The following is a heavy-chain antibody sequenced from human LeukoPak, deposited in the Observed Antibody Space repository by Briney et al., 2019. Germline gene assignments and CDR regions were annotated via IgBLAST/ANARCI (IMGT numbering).Heavy chain of an antibody. CDR3: ARRLDTIEFDP. V-gene: IGHV1-8*01. Sequence: GASVKVSGKASGYAFNKYDINRVRQSTGQGLEWMGWMNPYSGNTVSAQKFQGRLTMTSDTSITTAYMELSSLKSEDTAVYYCARRLDTIEFDPWGQGTLVIVSS. CDR2: MNPYSGNT. CDR1: GYAFNKYD. D-gene: IGHD5-12*01. J-gene: IGHJ5*02.